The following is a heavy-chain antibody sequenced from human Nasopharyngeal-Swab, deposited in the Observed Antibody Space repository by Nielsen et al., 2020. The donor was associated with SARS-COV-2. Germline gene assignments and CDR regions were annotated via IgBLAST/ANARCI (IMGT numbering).Heavy chain of an antibody. V-gene: IGHV1-69*06. D-gene: IGHD3-3*01. Sequence: SVKVSCKASGGTFSSYAISWVRPAPGQGLEWMGGIIPIFGTANYAQKFQGRVTNTADKSTSTAYMELSSLRSEETAVYYCARKVLEGYYYYGMDVWGQGTTVTVSS. CDR2: IIPIFGTA. CDR3: ARKVLEGYYYYGMDV. J-gene: IGHJ6*02. CDR1: GGTFSSYA.